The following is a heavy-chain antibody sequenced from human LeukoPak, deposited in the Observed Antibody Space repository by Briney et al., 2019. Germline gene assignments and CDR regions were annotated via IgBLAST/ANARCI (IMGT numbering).Heavy chain of an antibody. Sequence: GGSLRLSCAASGFTFSSYWMTWVRQAPGKGLEWVANIKQDGSERNYVDSVKGRFTISRDNAKNSLYLQRNSLRAEDTAVYYCARENWAPYYWGQGTLVTVSS. CDR3: ARENWAPYY. CDR2: IKQDGSER. D-gene: IGHD7-27*01. CDR1: GFTFSSYW. V-gene: IGHV3-7*01. J-gene: IGHJ4*02.